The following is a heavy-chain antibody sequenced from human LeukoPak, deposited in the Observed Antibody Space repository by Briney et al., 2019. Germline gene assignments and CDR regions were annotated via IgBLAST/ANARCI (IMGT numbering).Heavy chain of an antibody. Sequence: GESLKISCKGSGYNFTSYWIGWVRQMPGKGLEWMGIIYPDDFDTRYSPSFQGQVTISADKSISTAYLQWSTLKASDSAVYYCTRLSRGGNGYLDLWGRGTLVTVSS. CDR2: IYPDDFDT. J-gene: IGHJ2*01. CDR3: TRLSRGGNGYLDL. V-gene: IGHV5-51*01. D-gene: IGHD4-23*01. CDR1: GYNFTSYW.